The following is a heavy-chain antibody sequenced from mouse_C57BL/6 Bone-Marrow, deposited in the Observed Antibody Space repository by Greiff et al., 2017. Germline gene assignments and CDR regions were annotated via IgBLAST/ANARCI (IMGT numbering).Heavy chain of an antibody. CDR3: ARSRYYGSSSYAMDY. J-gene: IGHJ4*01. CDR1: GYTFTSYW. Sequence: VQLQQPGAELVMPGASVKLSCKASGYTFTSYWMHWVKQRPGQGLEWIGEIDPSDSYTNYNQKFKGKSTLTVDKSSSTAYMQLSSLTSEDSSVYYCARSRYYGSSSYAMDYWGQGTSVTVSS. V-gene: IGHV1-69*01. D-gene: IGHD1-1*01. CDR2: IDPSDSYT.